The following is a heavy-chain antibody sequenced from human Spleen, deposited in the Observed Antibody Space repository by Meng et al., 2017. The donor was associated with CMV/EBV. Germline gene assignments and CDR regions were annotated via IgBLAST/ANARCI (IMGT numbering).Heavy chain of an antibody. J-gene: IGHJ4*02. Sequence: ASGYTFTRYGISWVRQGPGQGLEWMGWINPNSGGRKDEKKFKGRVTMTRDTSISTAYMELSRLRSDDTAVHYCARVKGTTMVRGLAIWGQGTLVTVSS. D-gene: IGHD3-10*01. CDR3: ARVKGTTMVRGLAI. CDR2: INPNSGGR. V-gene: IGHV1-2*02. CDR1: GYTFTRYG.